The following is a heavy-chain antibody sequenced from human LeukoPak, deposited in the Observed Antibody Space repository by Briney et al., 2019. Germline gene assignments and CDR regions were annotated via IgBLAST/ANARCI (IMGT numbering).Heavy chain of an antibody. J-gene: IGHJ6*02. CDR3: ARGYGSGSPRIFYYYGMDV. V-gene: IGHV1-2*02. CDR1: GYTFTGYY. D-gene: IGHD3-10*01. CDR2: INPNSGGT. Sequence: AAVKVSRTTSGYTFTGYYMHWVRQAPGEGLERMGWINPNSGGTNYAQKFQGRVTMTRYTSISTAYMELSRLRSDDTAVYYCARGYGSGSPRIFYYYGMDVWGQGTTVTVSS.